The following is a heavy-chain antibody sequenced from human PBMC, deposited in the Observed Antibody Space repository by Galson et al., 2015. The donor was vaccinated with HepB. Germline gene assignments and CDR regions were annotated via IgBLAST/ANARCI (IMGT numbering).Heavy chain of an antibody. Sequence: SVKVSCKASGYTFTGHYMHWVRQAPGQGLEWMGRINPNSGGTNYAQKFQGRVTMTRDTSISTAYMELSRLGSDDTAVYYCARGSVGATSLGLDYWGQGTLVTVSS. J-gene: IGHJ4*02. CDR1: GYTFTGHY. CDR2: INPNSGGT. D-gene: IGHD1-26*01. V-gene: IGHV1-2*06. CDR3: ARGSVGATSLGLDY.